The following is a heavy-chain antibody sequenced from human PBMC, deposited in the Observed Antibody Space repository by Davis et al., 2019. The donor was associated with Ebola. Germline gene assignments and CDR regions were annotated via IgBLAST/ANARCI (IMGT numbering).Heavy chain of an antibody. CDR2: ISSSGSTI. Sequence: GESLKISCAASGFTFSDYYMSWIRQAPGKGLEWVSYISSSGSTIYYADSVKGRFPISRDKSKNTLYLQMNSLRAEDTAVYYCARDINWKDVYGLDVWGQGTTVTVSS. D-gene: IGHD1-1*01. CDR1: GFTFSDYY. CDR3: ARDINWKDVYGLDV. V-gene: IGHV3-11*04. J-gene: IGHJ6*02.